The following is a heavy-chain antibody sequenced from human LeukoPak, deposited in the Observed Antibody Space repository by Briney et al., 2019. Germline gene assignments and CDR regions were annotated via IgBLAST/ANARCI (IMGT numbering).Heavy chain of an antibody. V-gene: IGHV1-8*03. Sequence: GESLKISCKASGYTFTNYDINWVRQATGQGLEWMGWMNPNSGNTGYAQKFQGRVTITRNTSISTAYMELSSLRSEDTAVYYCARVGSSSWYYYYMDVWGKGTTVTVSS. J-gene: IGHJ6*03. CDR3: ARVGSSSWYYYYMDV. CDR2: MNPNSGNT. CDR1: GYTFTNYD. D-gene: IGHD6-13*01.